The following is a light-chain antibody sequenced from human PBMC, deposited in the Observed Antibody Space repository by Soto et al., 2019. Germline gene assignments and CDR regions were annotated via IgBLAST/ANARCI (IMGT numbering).Light chain of an antibody. CDR2: TTN. J-gene: IGLJ3*02. CDR1: TGAVTSGNY. CDR3: LLYYGGAQLV. V-gene: IGLV7-43*01. Sequence: QSVVTQEPSLTVSPGGTVTLTCASSTGAVTSGNYPSWFQQKPGQTPRTLIYTTNSRHSWTPARFSGSLLGDKAALTLSGVQPEDDADYYCLLYYGGAQLVFGGGTKLIVL.